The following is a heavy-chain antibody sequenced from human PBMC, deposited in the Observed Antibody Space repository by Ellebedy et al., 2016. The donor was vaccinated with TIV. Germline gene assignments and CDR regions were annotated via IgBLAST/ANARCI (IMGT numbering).Heavy chain of an antibody. V-gene: IGHV4-34*01. CDR3: ARGWDAAVIFDY. CDR2: INHSGST. J-gene: IGHJ4*02. CDR1: GGSFSGYY. Sequence: GSLRLSXAVYGGSFSGYYWSWIRQPPGKGLEWIGEINHSGSTNYNPSLKSRVTISVDTSKNQFSLKLSSVTAADTAVYYCARGWDAAVIFDYWGQGTLVTVSS. D-gene: IGHD6-13*01.